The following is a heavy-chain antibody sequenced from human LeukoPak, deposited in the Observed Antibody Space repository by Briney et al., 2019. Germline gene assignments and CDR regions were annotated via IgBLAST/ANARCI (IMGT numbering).Heavy chain of an antibody. CDR2: IYYSGST. Sequence: SETLSLTCTVSGGSISSYYWSWIRQPPGKGLEWIGYIYYSGSTNYNPSLKSRVTISVDTSKNQFSLNLSSVTAADTAVYYCARDFLYGSGIEHYGMDVWGQGTAVSVSS. CDR1: GGSISSYY. D-gene: IGHD3-10*01. V-gene: IGHV4-59*01. CDR3: ARDFLYGSGIEHYGMDV. J-gene: IGHJ6*02.